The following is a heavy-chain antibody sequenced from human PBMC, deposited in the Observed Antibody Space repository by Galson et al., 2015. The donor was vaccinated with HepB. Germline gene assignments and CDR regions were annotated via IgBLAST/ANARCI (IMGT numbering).Heavy chain of an antibody. J-gene: IGHJ4*02. CDR3: ASPFCTGGSCYPLWY. CDR2: LSYDGSNK. CDR1: RFSFSDHA. D-gene: IGHD2-15*01. V-gene: IGHV3-30*14. Sequence: LRLSCAASRFSFSDHAMYWVRQPPGKGLEWVAFLSYDGSNKHYGDLVKGRFTLSRDNSKNTLSLHVNNLIAEDTAVYYGASPFCTGGSCYPLWYWGQGTLVTVSS.